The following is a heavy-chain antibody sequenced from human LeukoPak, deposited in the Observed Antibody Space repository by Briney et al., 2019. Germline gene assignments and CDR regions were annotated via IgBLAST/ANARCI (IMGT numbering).Heavy chain of an antibody. CDR3: APFRAGSSFSDY. D-gene: IGHD2-15*01. Sequence: GGSLRLPCAASGFTFSLYWMTRVRQSPGKGLEWVSAISGSGGSTYYADSVKGRFTISRDNSKNTLYLQMNSLRAEDTAVYYCAPFRAGSSFSDYWGQGTLVTVSS. CDR1: GFTFSLYW. V-gene: IGHV3-23*01. CDR2: ISGSGGST. J-gene: IGHJ4*02.